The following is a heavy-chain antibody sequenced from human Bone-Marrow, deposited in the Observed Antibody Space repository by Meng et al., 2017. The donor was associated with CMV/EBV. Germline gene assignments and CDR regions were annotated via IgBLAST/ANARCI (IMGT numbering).Heavy chain of an antibody. CDR2: ISYDGSNK. Sequence: GGSLRLSCAASGFTFSSYAMHWVRQAPGKGLEWVAVISYDGSNKYYADSVKGRFTISRDNSKNTLYLQMNSLRAEDTAVYYCARELTTRYSSSWFDYWGQGTLVTVSS. CDR1: GFTFSSYA. J-gene: IGHJ4*02. V-gene: IGHV3-30*04. D-gene: IGHD6-13*01. CDR3: ARELTTRYSSSWFDY.